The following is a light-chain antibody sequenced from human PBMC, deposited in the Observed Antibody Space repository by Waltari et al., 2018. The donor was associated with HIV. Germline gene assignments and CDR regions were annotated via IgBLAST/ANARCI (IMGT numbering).Light chain of an antibody. CDR2: GNS. J-gene: IGLJ1*01. V-gene: IGLV1-40*01. CDR1: SSNIGAGYH. Sequence: QSVLTQPPSVSGAPGQRVTIPCTGSSSNIGAGYHVHWYQQLPGTAPKLLIDGNSNRPSGVPDRFSGSKSGTSASLAITGLQAEDEADYHCQSHDSSLSGYVFGTGTKVTVL. CDR3: QSHDSSLSGYV.